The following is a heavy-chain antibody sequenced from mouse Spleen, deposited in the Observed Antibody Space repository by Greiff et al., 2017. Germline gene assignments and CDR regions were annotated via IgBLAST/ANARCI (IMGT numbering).Heavy chain of an antibody. V-gene: IGHV5-9-3*01. J-gene: IGHJ4*01. CDR1: GFTFSSYA. D-gene: IGHD2-1*01. Sequence: EVQVVESGGGLVKLGGSLKLSCAASGFTFSSYAMSWVRQTPEKRLEWVATISSGGGNTYYPDSVKGRFTISRDNAKNTLYLQMSSLKSEDTAMYYCARHNGNYKGGAMDYWGQGTSVTVSS. CDR3: ARHNGNYKGGAMDY. CDR2: ISSGGGNT.